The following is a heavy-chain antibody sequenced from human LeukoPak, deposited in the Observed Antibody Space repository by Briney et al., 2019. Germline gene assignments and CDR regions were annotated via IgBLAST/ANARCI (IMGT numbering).Heavy chain of an antibody. CDR2: ISSSGGST. J-gene: IGHJ4*02. D-gene: IGHD6-19*01. CDR3: AKGSRSIAVDNLCDY. Sequence: TGGSLRLSCAASGFTFSSAAMSWVRQAPGKGLEWVSIISSSGGSTYYADSVKGRFIISRDNSKNTLYLQMNSLRAEDTAVYYCAKGSRSIAVDNLCDYWGQGSLVTVSS. CDR1: GFTFSSAA. V-gene: IGHV3-23*01.